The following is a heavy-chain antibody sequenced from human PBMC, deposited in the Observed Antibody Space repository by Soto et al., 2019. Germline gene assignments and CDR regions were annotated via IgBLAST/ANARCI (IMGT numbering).Heavy chain of an antibody. J-gene: IGHJ4*02. CDR1: GGSISSYY. V-gene: IGHV4-59*01. D-gene: IGHD6-13*01. CDR2: IYYSGST. CDR3: ARAYSSSWLDS. Sequence: SETLSLTCTVSGGSISSYYWSWIRQPPGKGLEWIGYIYYSGSTNYNPSLKSRVTISVDTSKNQFSLKLSSVTAADTAVYYCARAYSSSWLDSWGQGTLVTVSS.